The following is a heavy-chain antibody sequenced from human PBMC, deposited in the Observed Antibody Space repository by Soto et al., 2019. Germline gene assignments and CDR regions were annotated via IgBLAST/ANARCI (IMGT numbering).Heavy chain of an antibody. CDR1: GGSISSYY. CDR2: IYYSGST. CDR3: AGIPYYYDSSGPY. V-gene: IGHV4-59*01. Sequence: SETLSLTCTVSGGSISSYYWSWIRQPPGKGLEWIGYIYYSGSTNYNPSLKSRVTISVDTSKNQFSLKLSSVAAADTAVYYCAGIPYYYDSSGPYWGQGTLVTVSS. J-gene: IGHJ4*02. D-gene: IGHD3-22*01.